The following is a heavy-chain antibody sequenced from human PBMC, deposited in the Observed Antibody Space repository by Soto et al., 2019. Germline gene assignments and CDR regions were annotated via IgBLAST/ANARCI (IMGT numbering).Heavy chain of an antibody. Sequence: QVQLQQWGAGLLKPSETLSLTCAVYGGSFSGYYWSWIRQPPGKGLEWIGEINHSGRTNYNPSLKSRVTISVYPSKNQFSLKQRSVNAADTAVYYCARARRRPYYYYYIDVWGKGTTVTVSS. CDR2: INHSGRT. D-gene: IGHD6-25*01. V-gene: IGHV4-34*01. CDR1: GGSFSGYY. J-gene: IGHJ6*03. CDR3: ARARRRPYYYYYIDV.